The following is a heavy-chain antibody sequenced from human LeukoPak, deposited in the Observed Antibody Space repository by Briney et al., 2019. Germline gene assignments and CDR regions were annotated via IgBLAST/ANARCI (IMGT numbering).Heavy chain of an antibody. CDR2: ISGSGGST. Sequence: GGSLRLSCAASGFTFSSYAMSWVRQAPGKGLGWVSAISGSGGSTYYADSVKGRFTISRDNSKNTLYLQMNSLRAEDTAVYYCAKEERMVRGVIIGSYPLDYWGQGTLVTVSS. D-gene: IGHD3-10*01. J-gene: IGHJ4*02. CDR1: GFTFSSYA. CDR3: AKEERMVRGVIIGSYPLDY. V-gene: IGHV3-23*01.